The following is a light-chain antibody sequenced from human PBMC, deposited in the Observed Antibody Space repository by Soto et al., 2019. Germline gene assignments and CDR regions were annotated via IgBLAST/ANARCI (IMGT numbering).Light chain of an antibody. J-gene: IGLJ2*01. CDR2: DVS. V-gene: IGLV2-14*01. CDR3: SSYTSSSTFV. Sequence: QSALTQPASVSGSPGQSITISRTGTSSDVGGYNYVSWYQQHPGKAPKLMIYDVSNRPSGVSNRFSGSKSGNTASLTISGLQAEDEADYYCSSYTSSSTFVFGGGTKLTVL. CDR1: SSDVGGYNY.